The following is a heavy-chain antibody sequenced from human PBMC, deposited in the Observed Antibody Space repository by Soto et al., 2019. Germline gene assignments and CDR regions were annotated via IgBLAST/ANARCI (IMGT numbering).Heavy chain of an antibody. V-gene: IGHV5-51*01. Sequence: ESLKISCKGSGYSFTNYWIGWVRQMPGKGLECMGITYPGDSDTRYSPSFQGQVTISADKSISTAYLQWSSLKASDTAIYYCARSGTAGGDWFDPWGQGTRVNVSS. CDR2: TYPGDSDT. CDR1: GYSFTNYW. CDR3: ARSGTAGGDWFDP. D-gene: IGHD1-26*01. J-gene: IGHJ5*02.